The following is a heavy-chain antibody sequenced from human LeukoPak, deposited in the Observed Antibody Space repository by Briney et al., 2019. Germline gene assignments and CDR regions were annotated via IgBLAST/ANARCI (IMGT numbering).Heavy chain of an antibody. J-gene: IGHJ4*02. D-gene: IGHD2-2*01. Sequence: GGSLRLSCAASGFTFSSYAMSWVRQAPGKGLEWVSAISGSGGSTYYADSVKGRFTISRDNSKNTLYLQMNSLRAEDTAVYYCARDQSALYYFDYWGQGTLVTVSS. CDR1: GFTFSSYA. CDR3: ARDQSALYYFDY. CDR2: ISGSGGST. V-gene: IGHV3-23*01.